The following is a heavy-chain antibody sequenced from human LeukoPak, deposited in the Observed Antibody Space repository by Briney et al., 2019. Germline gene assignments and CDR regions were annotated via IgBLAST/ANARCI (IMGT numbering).Heavy chain of an antibody. V-gene: IGHV4-34*01. CDR1: GGSFSGYY. J-gene: IGHJ5*02. Sequence: SETLSLTCAVYGGSFSGYYWSWIRQPPGKGLEWIGEINHSGSTNYNPSLKSRVTISVDTSKNQFSLKLSSVTAADTAVYYCASIKGYYGSGSYFTRSDPWGQGTLVTVSS. D-gene: IGHD3-10*01. CDR2: INHSGST. CDR3: ASIKGYYGSGSYFTRSDP.